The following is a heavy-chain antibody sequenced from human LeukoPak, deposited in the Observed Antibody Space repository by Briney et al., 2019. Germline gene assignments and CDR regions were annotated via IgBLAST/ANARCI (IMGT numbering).Heavy chain of an antibody. CDR2: IRYDGSNK. D-gene: IGHD3-10*01. J-gene: IGHJ3*01. CDR1: GFSFSDYA. Sequence: GGSLRLSCAASGFSFSDYAIYWVRQTPGKGLEWVAFIRYDGSNKIYADSVKGRFTISRDNANNSLYLHMNNLRAEDTAVYYCARGVGVNGGAFDLWGQGTMVIVSS. CDR3: ARGVGVNGGAFDL. V-gene: IGHV3-30*02.